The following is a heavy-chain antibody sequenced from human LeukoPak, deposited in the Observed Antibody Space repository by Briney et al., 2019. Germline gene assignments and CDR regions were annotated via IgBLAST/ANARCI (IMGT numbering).Heavy chain of an antibody. J-gene: IGHJ4*02. CDR1: GYTFTSYD. V-gene: IGHV1-8*01. CDR3: AREVDYYGSAYLN. D-gene: IGHD3-10*01. Sequence: ASVKVSCKASGYTFTSYDINWVRQATGQGLEWMGWMNPNSGNTGYAQKFQGRVTMTRNTSISTAYMELSSLRSEDTAVYYCAREVDYYGSAYLNRGQGTLVTVSS. CDR2: MNPNSGNT.